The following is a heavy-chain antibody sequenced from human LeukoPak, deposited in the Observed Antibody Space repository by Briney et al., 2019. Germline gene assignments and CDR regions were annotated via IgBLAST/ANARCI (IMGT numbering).Heavy chain of an antibody. J-gene: IGHJ3*02. CDR1: GYTFTSYA. D-gene: IGHD3-10*01. V-gene: IGHV1-3*01. CDR2: INAGNGNT. CDR3: AREGDTYYYGSGSSTYAFDI. Sequence: ASVKVSCKASGYTFTSYAMHWVRQAPGQRLEWMGWINAGNGNTKYSQKFQGRVTITRDTSASTAYMELSSLRSEDTAVYYCAREGDTYYYGSGSSTYAFDIWGQGTMVTVSS.